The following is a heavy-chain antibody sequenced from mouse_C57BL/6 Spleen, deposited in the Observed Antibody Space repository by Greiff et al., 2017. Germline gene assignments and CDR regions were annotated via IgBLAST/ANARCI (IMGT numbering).Heavy chain of an antibody. CDR2: IYPGDGDT. CDR1: GYAFSSYW. J-gene: IGHJ3*01. D-gene: IGHD2-5*01. CDR3: ARGGYSNYPARFAY. Sequence: QVQLQQSGAELVKPGASVKISCKASGYAFSSYWMNWVKQRPGKGLEWIGQIYPGDGDTNYNGKFKGKATLTADKSSSTAYMQLRSLTSEDSAVYFCARGGYSNYPARFAYWGQGTLVTVSA. V-gene: IGHV1-80*01.